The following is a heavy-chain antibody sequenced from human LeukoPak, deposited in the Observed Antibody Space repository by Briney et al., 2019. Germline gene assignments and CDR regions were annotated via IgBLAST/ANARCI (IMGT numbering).Heavy chain of an antibody. D-gene: IGHD3-10*01. Sequence: SETLSLTCTVSGGSINSYWSWIRQPAGKGLEWIGRISGSGPITYNPALQSRLSISIDTSKNQFSLKLMSVTAADTAVYYCARDSGTTGEVKFDPWGQGTLVTVSS. V-gene: IGHV4-4*07. CDR2: ISGSGPI. J-gene: IGHJ5*02. CDR1: GGSINSY. CDR3: ARDSGTTGEVKFDP.